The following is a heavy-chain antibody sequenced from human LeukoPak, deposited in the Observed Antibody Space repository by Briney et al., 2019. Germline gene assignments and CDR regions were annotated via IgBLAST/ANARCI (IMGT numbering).Heavy chain of an antibody. V-gene: IGHV3-21*01. J-gene: IGHJ1*01. Sequence: GGSLRLSCAASGFTFSSYSMNWVRQAPGKGLEWVSSISSSSSYINYADSVKGRFTISRDNAKNSLYLQMNSLRAEDTAVYYCARDGHYDILTGYSPKDFQHWGQGTLVTVSS. CDR3: ARDGHYDILTGYSPKDFQH. CDR1: GFTFSSYS. D-gene: IGHD3-9*01. CDR2: ISSSSSYI.